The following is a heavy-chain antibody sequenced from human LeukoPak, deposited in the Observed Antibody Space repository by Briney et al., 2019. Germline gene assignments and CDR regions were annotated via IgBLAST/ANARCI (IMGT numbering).Heavy chain of an antibody. J-gene: IGHJ2*01. CDR2: IYTSGST. CDR3: ARGGSYDFWSGYYFHWYFDL. V-gene: IGHV4-4*07. D-gene: IGHD3-3*01. CDR1: GGSIRETY. Sequence: SETLSLTCSVSGGSIRETYWSWIRQPAGKGLEWIGRIYTSGSTNYNPSLKSRVTISVDTSKNQFSLKLSSVTAADTAVYYCARGGSYDFWSGYYFHWYFDLWGRGTLVTVSS.